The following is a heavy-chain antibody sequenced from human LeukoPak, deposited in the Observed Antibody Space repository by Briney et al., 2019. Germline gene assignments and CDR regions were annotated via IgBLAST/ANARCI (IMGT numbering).Heavy chain of an antibody. J-gene: IGHJ3*02. Sequence: GESLKISCKASGYSFRNQWIGWVRQMPGKGLEWMGIIYPGDSDTRYDPSFQGQVTISADKSINTAYLQWSSLKASDTAMYYCARLSGSYYSAFDIWGQGTMVTVSS. CDR1: GYSFRNQW. D-gene: IGHD1-26*01. CDR2: IYPGDSDT. CDR3: ARLSGSYYSAFDI. V-gene: IGHV5-51*01.